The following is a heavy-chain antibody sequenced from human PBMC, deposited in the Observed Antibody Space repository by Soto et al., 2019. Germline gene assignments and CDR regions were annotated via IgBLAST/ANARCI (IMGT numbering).Heavy chain of an antibody. D-gene: IGHD3-22*01. CDR1: GFTFSYYY. V-gene: IGHV3-11*01. CDR3: ARAPGDSSGYSDYYYYGMDV. CDR2: ISSSGSTI. J-gene: IGHJ6*02. Sequence: PGGSLRLSCAASGFTFSYYYMSWIRQAPGKGLEWVSYISSSGSTIYYADSVKGRFTISRDNAKNSLYLQMNSLRAEDTAVYYCARAPGDSSGYSDYYYYGMDVWGQGTTVTVSS.